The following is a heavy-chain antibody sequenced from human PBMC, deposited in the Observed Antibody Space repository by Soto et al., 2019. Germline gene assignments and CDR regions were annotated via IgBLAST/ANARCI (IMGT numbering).Heavy chain of an antibody. V-gene: IGHV4-30-4*01. CDR3: ARDLQGSVLPPGAVDYYYGMDV. J-gene: IGHJ6*02. CDR2: IYYSGST. D-gene: IGHD3-10*01. Sequence: SETLSLTCTVSGGSISSGDYYWSWIRQPPGKGLEWIGYIYYSGSTYYNPSLKSRVTISVDTSKNQFSLKLSSVTAADTAVYYCARDLQGSVLPPGAVDYYYGMDVWGQGTTVTVSS. CDR1: GGSISSGDYY.